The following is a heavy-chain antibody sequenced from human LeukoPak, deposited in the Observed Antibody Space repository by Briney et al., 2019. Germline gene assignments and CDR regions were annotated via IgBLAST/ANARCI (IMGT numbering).Heavy chain of an antibody. V-gene: IGHV3-7*01. J-gene: IGHJ6*02. CDR2: IKQDGSEK. CDR3: ARDQRIVVVPAAKGLSYYYGMDV. D-gene: IGHD2-2*01. Sequence: SWIRQHPGKGLEWVANIKQDGSEKYYVDSVKGRFTISRDNAKNSLYLQMNSLRAEDTAVYYCARDQRIVVVPAAKGLSYYYGMDVWGQGTTVTVSS.